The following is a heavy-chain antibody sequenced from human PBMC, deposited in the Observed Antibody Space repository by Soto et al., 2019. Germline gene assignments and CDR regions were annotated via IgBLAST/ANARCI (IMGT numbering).Heavy chain of an antibody. V-gene: IGHV4-39*02. Sequence: PSETLSLTCAVSGGSISSSTYYWVWIRQPPGKGLVWIGSFYYSGNTYYNPSLKSRVTIAVDTTKSHVFLKLSSVTAAAEAVYFCSSPGCRDYYPFNAYWGQGALVTVSS. CDR1: GGSISSSTYY. D-gene: IGHD3-22*01. CDR3: SSPGCRDYYPFNAY. CDR2: FYYSGNT. J-gene: IGHJ4*02.